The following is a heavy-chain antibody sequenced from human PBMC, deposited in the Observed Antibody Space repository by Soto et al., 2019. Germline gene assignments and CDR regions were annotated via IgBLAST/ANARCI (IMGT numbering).Heavy chain of an antibody. J-gene: IGHJ6*02. Sequence: VRLSCEASGFNFGAYAMSWVRQAPGKGLEWVSGISGSSSGTYYTDSVKGRFTISRDNSKNTVYLQMNSLRGEDTAVYYCAKDRSENFWVYYYAMYVLGQGTSVTVSS. V-gene: IGHV3-23*01. CDR1: GFNFGAYA. CDR2: ISGSSSGT. D-gene: IGHD6-19*01. CDR3: AKDRSENFWVYYYAMYV.